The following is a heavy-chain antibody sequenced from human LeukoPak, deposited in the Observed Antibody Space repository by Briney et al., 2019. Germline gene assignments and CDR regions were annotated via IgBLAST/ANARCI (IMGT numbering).Heavy chain of an antibody. D-gene: IGHD6-6*01. V-gene: IGHV4-39*01. CDR3: STSSIAARPRYYYYYYMDV. Sequence: PSETLSLTCTVSGGSISSSSYYWGWIRQPPGKGLEWIGSIYYSGSTYYNPSLKSRVTISVDTSKNQFSLKLNSVTAADTAVYYCSTSSIAARPRYYYYYYMDVWGKGTTVTVSS. CDR1: GGSISSSSYY. J-gene: IGHJ6*03. CDR2: IYYSGST.